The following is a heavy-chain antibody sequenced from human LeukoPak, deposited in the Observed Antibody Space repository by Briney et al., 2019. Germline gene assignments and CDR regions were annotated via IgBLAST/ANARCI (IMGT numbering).Heavy chain of an antibody. J-gene: IGHJ4*02. Sequence: GGSLRLSCAASGFTFSSYAMSWVRQAPGKGLEWVSAISGSGGSTYYADSVKGRFTISRDNSKNTLYLQMNSLRAEDTAVYYCAKDLEGMVASSYFDYWGQGTLVTVSS. V-gene: IGHV3-23*01. CDR3: AKDLEGMVASSYFDY. CDR2: ISGSGGST. CDR1: GFTFSSYA. D-gene: IGHD1-26*01.